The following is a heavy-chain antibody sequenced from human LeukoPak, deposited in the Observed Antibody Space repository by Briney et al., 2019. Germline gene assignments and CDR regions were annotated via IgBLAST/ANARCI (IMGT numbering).Heavy chain of an antibody. J-gene: IGHJ4*02. CDR1: GFTFSNYG. CDR3: AKDSSVWVVGAISFFDY. V-gene: IGHV3-30*18. D-gene: IGHD1-26*01. CDR2: ISYDGITK. Sequence: GGSLRLSCAASGFTFSNYGMHWVRQAPGKGLEWVSAISYDGITKYYADSVKGRFTSSRDNSKNTLYLQMNSLRPEDTAVYYCAKDSSVWVVGAISFFDYWGQGTLVTVSS.